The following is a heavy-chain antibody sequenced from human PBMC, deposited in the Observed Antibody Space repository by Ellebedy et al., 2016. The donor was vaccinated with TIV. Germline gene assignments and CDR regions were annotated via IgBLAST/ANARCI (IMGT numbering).Heavy chain of an antibody. Sequence: AASVKVSCKASGYTFTSYYMHWVRQAPGQGLEWMGLINPSGGSTSYAQKFQGRVTMTRDTSTSTVYMELSSLRSEDTAVYYCARGWGRVDYGGYFDYWGQGTLVTVSS. V-gene: IGHV1-46*01. J-gene: IGHJ4*02. CDR3: ARGWGRVDYGGYFDY. CDR1: GYTFTSYY. CDR2: INPSGGST. D-gene: IGHD4-17*01.